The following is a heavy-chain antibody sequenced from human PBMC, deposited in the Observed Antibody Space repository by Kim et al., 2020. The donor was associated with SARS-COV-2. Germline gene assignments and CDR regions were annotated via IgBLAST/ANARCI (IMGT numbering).Heavy chain of an antibody. J-gene: IGHJ4*02. Sequence: FQGRVTITRDTSASTAYMELSSLRSEDTAVYYCAREHPGRGYSGYGGFDYWGQGTLVTVSS. D-gene: IGHD5-12*01. V-gene: IGHV1-3*01. CDR3: AREHPGRGYSGYGGFDY.